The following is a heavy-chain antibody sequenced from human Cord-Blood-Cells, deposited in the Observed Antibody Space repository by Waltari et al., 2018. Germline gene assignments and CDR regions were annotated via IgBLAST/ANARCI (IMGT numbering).Heavy chain of an antibody. V-gene: IGHV4-34*01. CDR2: INHSGST. D-gene: IGHD3-3*01. Sequence: QVQLQQWGPGLVKPSETLSLTCAVYGGSFSGYYWSWIRQPPGKGLEWIGEINHSGSTNYNPPLKSRVTISVDTSKNQFSLKLSSVTAADTAVYYCATRFTIFGVVISPDYWGQGTLVTVSS. J-gene: IGHJ4*02. CDR3: ATRFTIFGVVISPDY. CDR1: GGSFSGYY.